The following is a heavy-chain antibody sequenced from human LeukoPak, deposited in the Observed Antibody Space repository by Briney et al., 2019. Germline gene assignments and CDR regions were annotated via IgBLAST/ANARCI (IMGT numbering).Heavy chain of an antibody. V-gene: IGHV1-69*13. Sequence: SVKVSCKASGGTFSSYAISWVRQAPGQGLEWMGGIIPIFGTANYAQKFQGRVTITADESTSTAYMELGSLRSEDTAVYYCARDFCSTSCNLGYWGQGTLVTVSS. J-gene: IGHJ4*02. D-gene: IGHD2-2*01. CDR3: ARDFCSTSCNLGY. CDR1: GGTFSSYA. CDR2: IIPIFGTA.